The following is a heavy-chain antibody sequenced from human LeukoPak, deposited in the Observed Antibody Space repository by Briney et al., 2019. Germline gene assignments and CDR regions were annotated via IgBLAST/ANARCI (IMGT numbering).Heavy chain of an antibody. CDR2: INPSGGST. D-gene: IGHD3-3*01. V-gene: IGHV1-46*01. CDR1: GYTFTSYY. J-gene: IGHJ5*02. Sequence: ASVKVSCKASGYTFTSYYMRWVRQAPGQGLEWMGIINPSGGSTSYAQKFQGRVTMTRDTSTSTVYMELSSLRSEDTAVYYCARGPRRVLRFLEWLSTLNWFDPWGQGTLVTVSS. CDR3: ARGPRRVLRFLEWLSTLNWFDP.